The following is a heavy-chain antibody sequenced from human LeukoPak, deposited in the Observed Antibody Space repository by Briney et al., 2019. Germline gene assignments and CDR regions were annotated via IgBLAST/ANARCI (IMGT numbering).Heavy chain of an antibody. J-gene: IGHJ4*02. Sequence: PSETLSLTCAVYGGSFSGYYWSWIRQPPGKGLGWIGEINHSGSTNYNPSLKSRVTISVDTSKNQFSLKLSSVTAADTAVYYCARLSIAAPHWGQGTLVTVSS. CDR2: INHSGST. CDR3: ARLSIAAPH. D-gene: IGHD6-6*01. V-gene: IGHV4-34*01. CDR1: GGSFSGYY.